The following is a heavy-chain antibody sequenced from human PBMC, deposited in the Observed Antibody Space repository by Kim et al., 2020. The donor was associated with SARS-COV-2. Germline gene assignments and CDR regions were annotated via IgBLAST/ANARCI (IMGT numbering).Heavy chain of an antibody. D-gene: IGHD6-13*01. CDR1: GFTFSSYS. CDR2: ISSSSSYI. CDR3: ASSRGYSSSWHIDY. V-gene: IGHV3-21*01. J-gene: IGHJ4*02. Sequence: GGSLRLSCAASGFTFSSYSMNWVRQAPGKGLEWVSSISSSSSYIYYPDSVKGRFTISRDNAKNSLYLQMNSLRAEDTAVYYCASSRGYSSSWHIDYWGQGTLVTLSS.